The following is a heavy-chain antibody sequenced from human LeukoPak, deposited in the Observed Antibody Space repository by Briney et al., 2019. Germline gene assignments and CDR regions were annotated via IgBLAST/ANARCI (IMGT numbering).Heavy chain of an antibody. CDR1: GYTFTSYD. J-gene: IGHJ6*02. Sequence: GASVKVSCKASGYTFTSYDINWVRQATGQGLEWMGWMNPNSGNTGYAQKFQGRVTMTRNTSISTAYMELSSLRSEDTAVYYRARGIQWLAYYYYYGMDVWGQGTTVTVSS. D-gene: IGHD6-19*01. CDR2: MNPNSGNT. CDR3: ARGIQWLAYYYYYGMDV. V-gene: IGHV1-8*01.